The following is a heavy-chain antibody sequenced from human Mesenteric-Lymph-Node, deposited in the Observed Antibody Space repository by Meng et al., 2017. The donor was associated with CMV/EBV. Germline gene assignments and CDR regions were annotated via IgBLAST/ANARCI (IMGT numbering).Heavy chain of an antibody. CDR1: GGSISSSSYY. D-gene: IGHD2-15*01. Sequence: SETLSLTCTVSGGSISSSSYYWGWIRQPPGKGLEWIGYIYYSGSTNYNPSLKSRVTISVDTSKNQFSLKLSSVTAADTAVYYCARDRMFDPWGQGTLVTVSS. J-gene: IGHJ5*02. V-gene: IGHV4-61*01. CDR2: IYYSGST. CDR3: ARDRMFDP.